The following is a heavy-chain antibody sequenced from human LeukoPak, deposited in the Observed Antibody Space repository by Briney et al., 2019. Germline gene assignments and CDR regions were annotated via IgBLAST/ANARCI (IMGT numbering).Heavy chain of an antibody. Sequence: PLETLSLTRAGSGGSFSGYYWSWIRQPAGRGLEWIGEINHSGSTDYNPSLKSRVTISVDTSNNQFSLKLSSESAADTAVYYCSLGYCSSTSCQPFDYWGQGTLVTVSS. D-gene: IGHD2-2*01. CDR2: INHSGST. CDR3: SLGYCSSTSCQPFDY. J-gene: IGHJ4*02. V-gene: IGHV4-34*01. CDR1: GGSFSGYY.